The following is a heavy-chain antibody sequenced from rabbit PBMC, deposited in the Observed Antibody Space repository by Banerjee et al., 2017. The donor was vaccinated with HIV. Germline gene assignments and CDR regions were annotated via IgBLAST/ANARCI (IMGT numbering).Heavy chain of an antibody. V-gene: IGHV1S40*01. J-gene: IGHJ4*01. CDR3: ETGTSYYSLNL. CDR1: GFSFSSNYY. CDR2: IYNGDGST. D-gene: IGHD8-1*01. Sequence: QSLEESGGDLVKPGASLTLTCTASGFSFSSNYYMCWVRQAPGKGLEWIACIYNGDGSTYYANWAKGRFTSSKTSSTTVTLQMTSLTAADTATYFCETGTSYYSLNLWGQGTLVTVS.